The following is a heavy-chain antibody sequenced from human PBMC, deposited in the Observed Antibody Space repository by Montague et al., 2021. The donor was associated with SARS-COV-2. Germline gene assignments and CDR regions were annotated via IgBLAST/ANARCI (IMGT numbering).Heavy chain of an antibody. J-gene: IGHJ4*02. V-gene: IGHV4-34*01. CDR3: ARLAYCGADCFSGWEIFFDS. Sequence: SKTLSLTCAVSGGSFSSYYWSWIRQPPGKGLGWIAEINHSGSSNXNPSLKSRATMSVDTSKNQFSLKLNSVTVADTAVYYCARLAYCGADCFSGWEIFFDSWGQGTLVTVSS. CDR1: GGSFSSYY. D-gene: IGHD2-21*02. CDR2: INHSGSS.